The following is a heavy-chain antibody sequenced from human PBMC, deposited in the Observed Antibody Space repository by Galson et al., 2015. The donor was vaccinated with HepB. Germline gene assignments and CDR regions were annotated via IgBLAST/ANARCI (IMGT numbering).Heavy chain of an antibody. D-gene: IGHD2-2*01. CDR2: ISSSSSYI. CDR1: GFTFSSYS. V-gene: IGHV3-21*01. CDR3: ARGCSSTSCYGIPYYYYGMDV. J-gene: IGHJ6*02. Sequence: SLRLSCAASGFTFSSYSMNWVRQAPGKGLEWVSSISSSSSYIYYADSVKGRFTISRDNAKNSLYLQMNSLRAEDTAVYYCARGCSSTSCYGIPYYYYGMDVWGQGTTVTVPS.